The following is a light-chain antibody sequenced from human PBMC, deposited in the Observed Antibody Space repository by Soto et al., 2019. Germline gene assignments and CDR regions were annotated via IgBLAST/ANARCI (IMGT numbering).Light chain of an antibody. CDR3: QKYNNWPRT. CDR2: GAS. J-gene: IGKJ1*01. CDR1: QSVSNH. V-gene: IGKV3-15*01. Sequence: EIVMSLSPGTLSVSPEEKATLSCIASQSVSNHLAWYQQKPGQAPRLLINGASTRAAGIPARFSGSGSGTEFTLTISSLQSEDFAIYYCQKYNNWPRTFGQGTKVDI.